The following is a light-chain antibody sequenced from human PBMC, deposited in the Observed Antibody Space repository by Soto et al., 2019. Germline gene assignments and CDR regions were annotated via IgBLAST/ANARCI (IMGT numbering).Light chain of an antibody. CDR1: QTVXSW. V-gene: IGKV1-5*03. CDR2: KAS. J-gene: IGKJ1*01. Sequence: IQMTQSPSTLSGSVGDRVTIACRASQTVXSWLGWCQQKPGKAPKFLXDKASTLKSGVPSRLSGSGSGTEFTLTISSLQPDYFATYYCQHYNSYSEAVGQGTKVEI. CDR3: QHYNSYSEA.